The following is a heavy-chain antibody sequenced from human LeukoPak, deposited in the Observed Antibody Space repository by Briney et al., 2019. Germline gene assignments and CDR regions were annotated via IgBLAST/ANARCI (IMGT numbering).Heavy chain of an antibody. D-gene: IGHD4-17*01. V-gene: IGHV1-2*02. Sequence: ASVKVSCKASGYTSTGYYIHWVRQAPGQGLEWMGWINPNGGGTNYAQRFQGRVTMTRDTSISTVYMELSRLRSDDTAVYYCARLGHGDYGFDYWGQGTLVTVSS. CDR3: ARLGHGDYGFDY. J-gene: IGHJ4*02. CDR1: GYTSTGYY. CDR2: INPNGGGT.